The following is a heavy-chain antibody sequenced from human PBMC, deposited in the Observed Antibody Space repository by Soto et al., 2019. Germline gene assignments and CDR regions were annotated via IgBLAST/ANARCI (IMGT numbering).Heavy chain of an antibody. Sequence: QVQLVQSGAEVRKPGSSVQVSCKASGGTFYTYTFSWVRQAPGQGLEWMGSITPIYPTTNYAEKFQGRLTVTADGSPNTAYMELNSLRSEDTAVYYCARVARYSLRTSDDLDSWGQGTLVTVSS. D-gene: IGHD5-18*01. CDR3: ARVARYSLRTSDDLDS. CDR2: ITPIYPTT. V-gene: IGHV1-69*15. CDR1: GGTFYTYT. J-gene: IGHJ4*02.